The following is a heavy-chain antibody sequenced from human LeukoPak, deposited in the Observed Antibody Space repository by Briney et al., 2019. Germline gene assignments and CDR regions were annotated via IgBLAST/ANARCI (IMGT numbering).Heavy chain of an antibody. CDR1: GGSFSGYC. D-gene: IGHD1-26*01. Sequence: PSETLSLTCAVYGGSFSGYCWSWIRQPPGKGLEWIGEINHSGSTNYNPSLKSRVTISVDTSKNQFSLKLSSVTAADTAVYYCATTNRIVGATYYFGYWGQGTLVTVSS. J-gene: IGHJ4*02. CDR2: INHSGST. CDR3: ATTNRIVGATYYFGY. V-gene: IGHV4-34*01.